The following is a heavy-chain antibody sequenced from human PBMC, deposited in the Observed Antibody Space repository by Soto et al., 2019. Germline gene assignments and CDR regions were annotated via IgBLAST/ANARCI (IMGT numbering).Heavy chain of an antibody. J-gene: IGHJ4*02. CDR3: ASGYVNGGSNYDY. Sequence: QVQLMQSGAEVKKPGASVKVSCKAYGYILSNYGLYWVRQAPGQGLEWMGRISASNGKIDYAEKLQVRVTMTTDTSTDRAYMEVMSLRSDDTAVYYCASGYVNGGSNYDYCGQGTLVTVSS. D-gene: IGHD4-4*01. V-gene: IGHV1-18*01. CDR1: GYILSNYG. CDR2: ISASNGKI.